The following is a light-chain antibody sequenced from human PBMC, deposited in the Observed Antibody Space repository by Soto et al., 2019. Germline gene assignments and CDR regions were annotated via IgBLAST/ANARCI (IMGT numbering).Light chain of an antibody. CDR2: EGS. Sequence: QSALTQPASVSGSPGQSITISCTGTSSDVGSYNLVSWYQQHPGKDPKLMIYEGSKRPAGVSNRFSGSKSGNTAYLTISGLQAEEEADYYCCSYAGSSTWVFGGGTKLTVL. CDR3: CSYAGSSTWV. V-gene: IGLV2-23*01. CDR1: SSDVGSYNL. J-gene: IGLJ3*02.